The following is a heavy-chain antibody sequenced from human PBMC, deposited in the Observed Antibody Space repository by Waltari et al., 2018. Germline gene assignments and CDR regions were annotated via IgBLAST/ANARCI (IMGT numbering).Heavy chain of an antibody. CDR3: ARDEWRGAFDI. CDR1: GGSNSSHY. Sequence: QVQLQESGPGLVKPSETLSLTCTVSGGSNSSHYWSWIRQPPGKGLEWIGYIYYSGSTNYNPSLKSRVTISVDTSKNQFSLKLSSVTAADTAVYYCARDEWRGAFDIWGQGTMVTVSS. V-gene: IGHV4-59*11. CDR2: IYYSGST. J-gene: IGHJ3*02. D-gene: IGHD3-3*01.